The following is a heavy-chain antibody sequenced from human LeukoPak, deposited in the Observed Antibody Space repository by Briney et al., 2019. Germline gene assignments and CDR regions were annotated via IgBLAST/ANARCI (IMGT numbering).Heavy chain of an antibody. CDR1: GASISSSSYY. J-gene: IGHJ4*02. D-gene: IGHD3-3*01. V-gene: IGHV4-39*01. CDR2: IYYSGST. CDR3: ARLYYDFWSGPFDY. Sequence: SQTLSLTCTVSGASISSSSYYWGWIRQPPGKGLEWFGSIYYSGSTYYNPSLKSRVTISVDTSKNQFSLTLSSVTAADTAVYYCARLYYDFWSGPFDYWGQGTLVTVSS.